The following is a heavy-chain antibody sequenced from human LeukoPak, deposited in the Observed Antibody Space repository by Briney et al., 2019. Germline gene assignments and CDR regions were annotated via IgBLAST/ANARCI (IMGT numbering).Heavy chain of an antibody. CDR2: INHSGST. CDR3: ARRVVTAENAFDI. CDR1: GGSFSGYY. D-gene: IGHD2-21*02. V-gene: IGHV4-34*01. Sequence: SETLSLTCAVYGGSFSGYYWSWIRQPPGKGLEWIGEINHSGSTNYNPSLRSRVTISVDTSKNQFSLKLSSVTAADTAVYYCARRVVTAENAFDIWGQGTMVTVSS. J-gene: IGHJ3*02.